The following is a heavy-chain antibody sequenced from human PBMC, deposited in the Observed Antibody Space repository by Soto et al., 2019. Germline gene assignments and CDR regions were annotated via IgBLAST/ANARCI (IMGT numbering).Heavy chain of an antibody. CDR1: GDSYSISTYS. D-gene: IGHD6-19*01. CDR2: IYQSGVT. J-gene: IGHJ5*02. Sequence: KASETLSLTSNMSGDSYSISTYSWSWIRQPPGKALQWIGFIYQSGVTSYNPSLASRVSISLDRSNNQCSLKLKSVTAADTAVYFCAGMPYTSGLRFDPWGPGTLVTVSS. V-gene: IGHV4-30-2*01. CDR3: AGMPYTSGLRFDP.